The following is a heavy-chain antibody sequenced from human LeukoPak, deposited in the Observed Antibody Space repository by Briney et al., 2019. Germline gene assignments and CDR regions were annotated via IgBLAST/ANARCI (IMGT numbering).Heavy chain of an antibody. J-gene: IGHJ5*02. V-gene: IGHV4-59*01. CDR2: IYYSGST. CDR3: ARHGPYYDFWSGYSNWFDP. CDR1: GGSISSYY. Sequence: EASETLSLTCTVSGGSISSYYWSWIRQPPGKGLEWIGYIYYSGSTNYNPSLKSRVTISVDTSKNQFSLKLSSVTAADTAVYYCARHGPYYDFWSGYSNWFDPWGQGTLVTVSS. D-gene: IGHD3-3*01.